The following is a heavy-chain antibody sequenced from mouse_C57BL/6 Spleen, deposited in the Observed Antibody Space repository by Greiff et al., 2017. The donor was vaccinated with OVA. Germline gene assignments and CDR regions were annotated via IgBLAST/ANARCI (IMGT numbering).Heavy chain of an antibody. V-gene: IGHV3-6*01. Sequence: EVQLQQSGPGLVKPSQSLSLTCSVTGYSITSGYYWNWIRQFPGNKLEWMGYISYDGSNKYNPSLKNRISITRATSKNQFFLKLNSVTTEDTATSYCARNGYYEVYYFDYWGQGTTLTVSS. J-gene: IGHJ2*01. CDR3: ARNGYYEVYYFDY. CDR2: ISYDGSN. D-gene: IGHD2-3*01. CDR1: GYSITSGYY.